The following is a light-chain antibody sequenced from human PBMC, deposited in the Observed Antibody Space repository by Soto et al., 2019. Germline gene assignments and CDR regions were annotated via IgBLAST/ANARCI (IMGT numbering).Light chain of an antibody. CDR3: NSYTSSSTDV. V-gene: IGLV2-14*01. J-gene: IGLJ1*01. CDR1: SSDIGGYNY. Sequence: QSALTQPASVSGSPGQSITISCTGTSSDIGGYNYVSWYQQHPGKAPKLMISGVSNRPSGVSDRFSGSKSGNTASLTISGLQAEDEADYYCNSYTSSSTDVFGTGTKLTVL. CDR2: GVS.